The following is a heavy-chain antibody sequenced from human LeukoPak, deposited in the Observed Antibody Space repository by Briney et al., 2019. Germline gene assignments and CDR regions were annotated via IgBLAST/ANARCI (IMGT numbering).Heavy chain of an antibody. D-gene: IGHD1-26*01. CDR2: IYSSGST. CDR1: GGSISSYY. J-gene: IGHJ4*02. Sequence: SETLSLTCTVSGGSISSYYWSWIRQPAGKGLEWIGRIYSSGSTNYNPSLKSRVTMPVDTSKNQFSLKLSSVTAADTAVYYCARASSKVWWDYFDYWGQGALVTVSS. CDR3: ARASSKVWWDYFDY. V-gene: IGHV4-4*07.